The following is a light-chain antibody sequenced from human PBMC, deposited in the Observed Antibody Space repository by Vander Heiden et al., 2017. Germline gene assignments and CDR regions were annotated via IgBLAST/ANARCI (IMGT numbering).Light chain of an antibody. CDR2: GAS. CDR1: QGIGTI. V-gene: IGKV3-15*01. CDR3: QQDFKWPIT. J-gene: IGKJ5*01. Sequence: EIVMTQSPATLSVSPGERATLSCRASQGIGTILAWYQHKPGQAPRLLVYGASTRATGVPARFSGSGSGTEFTLTISSLQSEDFAVYYCQQDFKWPITFGQGTRLEI.